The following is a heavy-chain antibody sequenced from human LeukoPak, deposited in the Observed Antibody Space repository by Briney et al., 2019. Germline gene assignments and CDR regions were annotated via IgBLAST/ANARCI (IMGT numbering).Heavy chain of an antibody. CDR3: AGSSGWLFDY. D-gene: IGHD6-19*01. J-gene: IGHJ4*02. V-gene: IGHV3-7*01. CDR2: IKEDGSQI. CDR1: GFTFSKYW. Sequence: PGGSLRLSCVGGGFTFSKYWMNWVRQAPGKGLEWVANIKEDGSQIYYVDSVRGRFTISRDNAKNSVYLQMNSLRAEDTAVYYCAGSSGWLFDYWGQGSLVAVSS.